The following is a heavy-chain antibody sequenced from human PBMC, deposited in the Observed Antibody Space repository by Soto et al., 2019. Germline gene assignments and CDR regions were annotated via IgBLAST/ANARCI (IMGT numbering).Heavy chain of an antibody. D-gene: IGHD4-17*01. CDR3: AKGTVTSFLNWFDP. CDR2: ISASGGST. Sequence: GGSLRLSCAASGFTFSSYAMSWVRQAPGMGLAWVSGISASGGSTYYADSVKGRFSISRDNSKNTLYLQMNSLRAEDTAVYYCAKGTVTSFLNWFDPWGQGTLVTVSS. V-gene: IGHV3-23*01. J-gene: IGHJ5*02. CDR1: GFTFSSYA.